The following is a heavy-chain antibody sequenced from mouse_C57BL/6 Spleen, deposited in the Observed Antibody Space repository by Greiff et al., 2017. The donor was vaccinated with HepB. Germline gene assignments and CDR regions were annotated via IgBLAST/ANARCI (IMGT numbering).Heavy chain of an antibody. V-gene: IGHV1-26*01. D-gene: IGHD2-3*01. CDR2: INPNNGGT. Sequence: EVKLQQSGPELVKPGASVKISCKASGYTFTDYYMNWVKQSHGKSLEWIGDINPNNGGTSYNQKFKGKATLTVDKSSSTAYMELRSLTSEDSAVYYCARGYYVRWYFDVWGTGTTVTVSS. J-gene: IGHJ1*03. CDR1: GYTFTDYY. CDR3: ARGYYVRWYFDV.